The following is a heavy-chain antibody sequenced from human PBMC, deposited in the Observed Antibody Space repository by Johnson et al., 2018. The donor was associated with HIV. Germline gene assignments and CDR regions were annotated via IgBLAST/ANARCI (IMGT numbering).Heavy chain of an antibody. J-gene: IGHJ3*02. Sequence: VQLVESGGGLVQPGRSLRLSCAASGFIFVDYAMHWVRQAPGKGLEWVSGISWNSGGIGYADSVKGRFNISRDNAKNSLYLQMSSLRGEDTALYYCAARGYSAYDPMFLDIWGQGTMVTVSS. CDR2: ISWNSGGI. D-gene: IGHD5-12*01. CDR3: AARGYSAYDPMFLDI. V-gene: IGHV3-9*01. CDR1: GFIFVDYA.